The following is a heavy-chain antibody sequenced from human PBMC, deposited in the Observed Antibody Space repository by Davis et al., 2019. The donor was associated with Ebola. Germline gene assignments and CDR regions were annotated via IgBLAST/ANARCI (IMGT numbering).Heavy chain of an antibody. CDR1: GFTFSGSA. Sequence: GGSLRLSCAASGFTFSGSAMHWVRQASGKGLEWVGRIRSKANSYATAYAASVKGRFTISRDDSKNTAYLQMNSLKTEDTAVYYCTSHILRWSYDSSGHRGDYWGQGTLVTVSS. CDR3: TSHILRWSYDSSGHRGDY. CDR2: IRSKANSYAT. V-gene: IGHV3-73*01. J-gene: IGHJ4*02. D-gene: IGHD3-22*01.